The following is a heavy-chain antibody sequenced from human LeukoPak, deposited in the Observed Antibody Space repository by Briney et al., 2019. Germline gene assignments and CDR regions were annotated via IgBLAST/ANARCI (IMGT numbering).Heavy chain of an antibody. Sequence: SVKVSCKASGGTFSSYAISWVRQAPGQGLEWMGGIIPIFGTANYAQKFQGRVTITTDESTSTAYMELSSLRSEDTAVYYCASTGDYDFWSGYYSTFDYWGQGTLVTVSS. J-gene: IGHJ4*02. V-gene: IGHV1-69*05. CDR1: GGTFSSYA. CDR3: ASTGDYDFWSGYYSTFDY. CDR2: IIPIFGTA. D-gene: IGHD3-3*01.